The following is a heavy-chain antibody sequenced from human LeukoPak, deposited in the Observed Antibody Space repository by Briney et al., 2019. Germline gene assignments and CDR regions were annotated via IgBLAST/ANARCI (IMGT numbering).Heavy chain of an antibody. Sequence: GASVKVSCKVSGYTLTELSMHWVRQAPGKGLEWMGGFDPEDGETIYAQKFQGRVTMTEDTSTDTAYMELSSLRSEDTAVYYCATLLGFDWLLRVRGAFDIWGQGTMVTASS. CDR1: GYTLTELS. CDR3: ATLLGFDWLLRVRGAFDI. D-gene: IGHD3-9*01. CDR2: FDPEDGET. J-gene: IGHJ3*02. V-gene: IGHV1-24*01.